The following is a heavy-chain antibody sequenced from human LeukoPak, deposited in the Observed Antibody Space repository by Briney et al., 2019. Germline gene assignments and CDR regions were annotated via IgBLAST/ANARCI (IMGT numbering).Heavy chain of an antibody. CDR2: IFPRDSNT. CDR3: AVPSPSPTSSDY. J-gene: IGHJ4*02. V-gene: IGHV5-51*01. D-gene: IGHD2-2*01. Sequence: GESLKISCKASGFSFTSYWIGWVRQMPGKGLEWMGIIFPRDSNTRHSPSFQGQVTISADKSISTAYLQWSSLKASDTAMYYCAVPSPSPTSSDYWGQGTLVTVSP. CDR1: GFSFTSYW.